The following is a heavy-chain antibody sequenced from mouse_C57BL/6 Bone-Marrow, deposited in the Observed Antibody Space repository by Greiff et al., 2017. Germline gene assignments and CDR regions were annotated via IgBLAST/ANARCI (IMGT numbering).Heavy chain of an antibody. V-gene: IGHV14-4*01. CDR1: GFNIKDDY. D-gene: IGHD1-1*01. Sequence: VQLQQSGAELVRPGASVKLSCTASGFNIKDDYMHWVKQRPEQGLEWIGWIDPENGDTEYASKFQGKATITADTSSNTAYLQLSSLTSEGTAVYYCTFYYYGSSYWYFDVWGTGTTVTVSS. CDR2: IDPENGDT. J-gene: IGHJ1*03. CDR3: TFYYYGSSYWYFDV.